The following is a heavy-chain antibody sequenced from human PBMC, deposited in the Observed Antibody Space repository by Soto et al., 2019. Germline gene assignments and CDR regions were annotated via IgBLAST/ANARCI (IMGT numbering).Heavy chain of an antibody. CDR1: GYSFTSYW. J-gene: IGHJ6*02. CDR2: IDPSDSYT. V-gene: IGHV5-10-1*01. Sequence: GESLKISCKGSGYSFTSYWIIWVRHMPGKGLEWMGRIDPSDSYTNYSPSFQGHVTISADKSISTAYLQWSSLKASDTAMYYCAQTLPFCGPPRDPYYYYGMDVSGQGTTVTVSS. D-gene: IGHD2-21*01. CDR3: AQTLPFCGPPRDPYYYYGMDV.